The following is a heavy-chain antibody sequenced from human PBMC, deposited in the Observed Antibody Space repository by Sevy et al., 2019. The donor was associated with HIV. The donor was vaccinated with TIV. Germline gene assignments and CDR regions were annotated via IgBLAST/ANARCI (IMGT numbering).Heavy chain of an antibody. CDR3: ARGSAVLRFHFDY. CDR2: IKQDGSEK. CDR1: GFTFSSYW. Sequence: GGSLRLSCAASGFTFSSYWMSWVRQAPGKGLEWVANIKQDGSEKYYVDTMKGRFTISREKAKNSLYLQMNSLRAEDTAVYYCARGSAVLRFHFDYWGQGTLVTVSS. V-gene: IGHV3-7*01. D-gene: IGHD6-6*01. J-gene: IGHJ4*02.